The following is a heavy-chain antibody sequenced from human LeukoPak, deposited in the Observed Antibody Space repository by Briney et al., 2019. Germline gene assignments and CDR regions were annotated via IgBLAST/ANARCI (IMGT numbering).Heavy chain of an antibody. V-gene: IGHV4-59*01. Sequence: PSETLSLTCTVSGGSISSYYWSWIRQPPGKGLEWIGYIYYSGSTNYNPSLKSRVTISVDTSKNQFSLKLSPVTAADTAVYYCARYSSSWYPEYFQHWGQGTLVTVSS. CDR2: IYYSGST. D-gene: IGHD6-13*01. J-gene: IGHJ1*01. CDR3: ARYSSSWYPEYFQH. CDR1: GGSISSYY.